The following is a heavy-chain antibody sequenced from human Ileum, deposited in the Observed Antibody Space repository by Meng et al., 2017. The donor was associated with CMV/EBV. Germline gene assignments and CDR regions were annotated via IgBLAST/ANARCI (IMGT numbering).Heavy chain of an antibody. V-gene: IGHV3-7*01. CDR3: AREIAVAENWFDP. D-gene: IGHD6-19*01. J-gene: IGHJ5*02. Sequence: GGSLRLSCAASGFTFSSYWMSWVRQAPGKGLEWVANIKQDGSEKYYVDSVKGRFTISRDNAKNSLYLQMNSLRAEDTAVYYCAREIAVAENWFDPWGQGTLVTVSS. CDR1: GFTFSSYW. CDR2: IKQDGSEK.